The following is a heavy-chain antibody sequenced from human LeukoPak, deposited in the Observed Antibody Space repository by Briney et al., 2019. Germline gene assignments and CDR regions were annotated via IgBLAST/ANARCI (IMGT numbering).Heavy chain of an antibody. Sequence: SETLSLTCTVSGGSISSYYWSWIRQPAGKGLEWIGRIYTSGSTNYNPSLKSRVTMSVDTSKNQFSLKLSSVTAADTAVYYCARLYYDSSGYYGGWFDPWGQGTLVTVSS. CDR1: GGSISSYY. CDR2: IYTSGST. J-gene: IGHJ5*02. CDR3: ARLYYDSSGYYGGWFDP. V-gene: IGHV4-4*07. D-gene: IGHD3-22*01.